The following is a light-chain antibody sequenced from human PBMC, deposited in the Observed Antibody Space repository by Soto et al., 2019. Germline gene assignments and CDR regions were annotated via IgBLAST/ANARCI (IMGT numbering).Light chain of an antibody. J-gene: IGKJ3*01. Sequence: DIQMTQSPSSLSASVGDRVTITCRASQSISSYLNWYQQKPGKAPTPLIYAASSFQSGVPSSFSGSVSGTDFTLTISSLKPEDFATYYCQQTYSTPLPFCPATKVDI. CDR2: AAS. CDR1: QSISSY. CDR3: QQTYSTPLP. V-gene: IGKV1-39*01.